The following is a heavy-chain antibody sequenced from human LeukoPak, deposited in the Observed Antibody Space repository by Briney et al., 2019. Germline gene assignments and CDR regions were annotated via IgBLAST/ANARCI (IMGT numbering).Heavy chain of an antibody. CDR1: GGTFSSYA. V-gene: IGHV1-69*05. D-gene: IGHD6-19*01. Sequence: SVKVSCKASGGTFSSYAISWVRQAPGQGLEWMGGIIPIFGTANYAQKFQGRVTITTDESTSTAYMELSSLRSEDTAVYYCARGWAGPDYYYYYMDVWGKGTTVTVSS. CDR2: IIPIFGTA. J-gene: IGHJ6*03. CDR3: ARGWAGPDYYYYYMDV.